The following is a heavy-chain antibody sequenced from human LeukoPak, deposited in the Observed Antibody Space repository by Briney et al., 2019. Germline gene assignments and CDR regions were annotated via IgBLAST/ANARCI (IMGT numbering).Heavy chain of an antibody. CDR1: GYTFTRYG. V-gene: IGHV1-18*04. CDR3: AREGWGTYSSGPYYFDY. J-gene: IGHJ4*02. D-gene: IGHD6-19*01. CDR2: ISAYNGNT. Sequence: GASVKVSCKASGYTFTRYGISWVRQAPGQGLEWMGWISAYNGNTNYAQKVQGRVTMTTDTSTSTAYMELRSLRSDDTAVYYCAREGWGTYSSGPYYFDYWDLGTLVTVSS.